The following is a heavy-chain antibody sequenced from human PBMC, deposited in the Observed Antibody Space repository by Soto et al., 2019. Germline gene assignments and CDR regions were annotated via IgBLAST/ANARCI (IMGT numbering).Heavy chain of an antibody. J-gene: IGHJ2*01. CDR2: ISSSSSSI. CDR3: ARVMSISWYFDL. V-gene: IGHV3-48*01. D-gene: IGHD5-12*01. Sequence: EVQLVESRRGLVQPGGPLRLSCAASGFTFNTYSMNWVRQAPGKGLEWLSYISSSSSSIYYADSVKGRFTISRDNAKNSLYLQMNSLRAEDTAKYYCARVMSISWYFDLWGRGTLVTVSS. CDR1: GFTFNTYS.